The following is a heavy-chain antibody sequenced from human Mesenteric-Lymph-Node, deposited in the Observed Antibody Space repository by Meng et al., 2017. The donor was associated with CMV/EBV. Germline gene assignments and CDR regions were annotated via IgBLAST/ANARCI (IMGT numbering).Heavy chain of an antibody. Sequence: GESLKISCAASGFTLSSYAMSWVRQAPGKGLEWVSAISGSGGSTYYADSVKGRFTISRDNSKNTLYLQMNSLRAEDTAVYCCAKRIADYWGQGTLVTVSS. D-gene: IGHD2-15*01. CDR2: ISGSGGST. J-gene: IGHJ4*02. CDR1: GFTLSSYA. V-gene: IGHV3-23*01. CDR3: AKRIADY.